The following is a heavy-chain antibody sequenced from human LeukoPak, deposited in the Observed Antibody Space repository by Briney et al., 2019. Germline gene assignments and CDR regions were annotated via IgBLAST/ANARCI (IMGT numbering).Heavy chain of an antibody. J-gene: IGHJ4*02. CDR1: GGTFSSYA. CDR3: AREKSGDGFIGF. V-gene: IGHV1-2*02. CDR2: INPNSGGT. Sequence: ASVKVSCKASGGTFSSYAISWVRQAPGQGLEWMGWINPNSGGTNYAQKFQGGVTMTRDTSISTAYIEVNRLRSDDTAVYYCAREKSGDGFIGFWGQGTLVTVSS. D-gene: IGHD7-27*01.